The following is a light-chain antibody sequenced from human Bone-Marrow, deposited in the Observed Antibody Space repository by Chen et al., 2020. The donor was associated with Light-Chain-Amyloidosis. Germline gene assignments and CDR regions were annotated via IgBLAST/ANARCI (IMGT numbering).Light chain of an antibody. J-gene: IGKJ4*01. Sequence: VMTQFPLSLSVTPGEPASISSRSSQSLLHRPGKTCLAWYLQKPGQSPQVLIDLGSNRASGVPDRFSGSGSGTDFTLRISRVEAEDVGIYYCMQTLDTPLTFGGGTKVEIK. CDR3: MQTLDTPLT. V-gene: IGKV2-28*01. CDR2: LGS. CDR1: QSLLHRPGKTC.